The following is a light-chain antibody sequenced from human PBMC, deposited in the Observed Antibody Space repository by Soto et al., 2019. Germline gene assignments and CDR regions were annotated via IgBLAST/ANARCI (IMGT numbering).Light chain of an antibody. CDR3: CSYVGRSDSYV. Sequence: SVLSQPASVSGSPGQSITISCTGTSSDVGSNDLVSWYQQHPGKAPKLMIYEVSKRPSGISNRFSGSKSGNTASLTISGLQAEDEGDYYCCSYVGRSDSYVFGAGTKVTV. V-gene: IGLV2-23*02. J-gene: IGLJ1*01. CDR2: EVS. CDR1: SSDVGSNDL.